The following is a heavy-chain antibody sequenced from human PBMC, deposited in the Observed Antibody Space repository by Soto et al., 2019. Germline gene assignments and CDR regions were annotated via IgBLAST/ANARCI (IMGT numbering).Heavy chain of an antibody. Sequence: GGSLRLSCAASGFTFSSYAMSWVRQAPGKGLEWVSAISGSGGSTYYADSVKGRFTISRDNSKNTLYLQMNSLRAEDTAVYYCAKVFHSSSWYPPDYWGQGTLVTVSS. CDR2: ISGSGGST. J-gene: IGHJ4*02. D-gene: IGHD6-13*01. CDR1: GFTFSSYA. CDR3: AKVFHSSSWYPPDY. V-gene: IGHV3-23*01.